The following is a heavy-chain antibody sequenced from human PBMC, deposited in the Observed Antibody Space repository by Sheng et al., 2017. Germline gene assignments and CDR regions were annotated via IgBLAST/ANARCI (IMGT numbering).Heavy chain of an antibody. D-gene: IGHD3-10*01. CDR1: GGSISSSNW. CDR3: ARYYGSGGTDY. CDR2: VYHSGST. J-gene: IGHJ4*02. Sequence: QVQLQESGPGLVKPSGTLSLTCAVSGGSISSSNWWSWVRQPPREGAWSGLGKVYHSGSTNYSPSLKSRVTISVDKSKNHFSLKLSSVTAADTAVYYCARYYGSGGTDYWGQGTLVTVSS. V-gene: IGHV4-4*02.